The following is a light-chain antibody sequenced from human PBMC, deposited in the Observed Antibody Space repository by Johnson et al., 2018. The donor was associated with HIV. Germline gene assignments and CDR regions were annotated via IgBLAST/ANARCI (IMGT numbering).Light chain of an antibody. CDR1: SSNIGNNY. J-gene: IGLJ1*01. V-gene: IGLV1-51*02. CDR2: ENN. Sequence: QSVLTQPPSVSAAPGQKVTISCSGSSSNIGNNYVSWYQQLPGTAPKLLIYENNKRPSGIPARFSGSKSGTSATLGITGLQTGDEADYYCGTWDSGLGALYVFGTGTKVTVL. CDR3: GTWDSGLGALYV.